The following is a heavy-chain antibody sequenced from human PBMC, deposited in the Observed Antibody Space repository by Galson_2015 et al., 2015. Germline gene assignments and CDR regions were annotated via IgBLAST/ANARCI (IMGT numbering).Heavy chain of an antibody. Sequence: QSGAEVTKPGESLKISCKGSGYSFSRYWIGWVRQMPGKGLEGMGIIYPGDSDARYSPSFQGQVTMSADKSISTAYLQWSSLKASDTAMYYCARLGTGSYSDGAFDIWGQGTMVTVSS. J-gene: IGHJ3*02. V-gene: IGHV5-51*01. CDR3: ARLGTGSYSDGAFDI. D-gene: IGHD1-26*01. CDR2: IYPGDSDA. CDR1: GYSFSRYW.